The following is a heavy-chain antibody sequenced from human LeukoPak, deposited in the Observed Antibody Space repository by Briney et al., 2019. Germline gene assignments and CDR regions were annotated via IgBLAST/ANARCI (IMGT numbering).Heavy chain of an antibody. V-gene: IGHV1-58*01. CDR1: GFTFTSSA. J-gene: IGHJ4*02. Sequence: SLKVSCKVCGFTFTSSALQWVREARGQRRAWIGWIVSGSGNTNYAQKFQERVTITRDMSTSTAYMELSRLRSDDTAVYYCARELSGSYRYWGQGTLVTVSS. CDR3: ARELSGSYRY. D-gene: IGHD1-26*01. CDR2: IVSGSGNT.